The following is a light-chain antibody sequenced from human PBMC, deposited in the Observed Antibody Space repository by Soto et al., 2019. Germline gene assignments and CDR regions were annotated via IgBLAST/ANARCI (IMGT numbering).Light chain of an antibody. Sequence: QSALTQPASVSASPGQSITISCTGTSSDVGGSNFVSWYQQFPGTAPRLLIYDDNKRPSGIRDRFSGSKSGTSATLAITGLQTGDEAVYYCGTWDSSLTNGRAVFGGGTKVTVL. CDR2: DDN. J-gene: IGLJ3*02. CDR3: GTWDSSLTNGRAV. CDR1: SSDVGGSNF. V-gene: IGLV1-51*01.